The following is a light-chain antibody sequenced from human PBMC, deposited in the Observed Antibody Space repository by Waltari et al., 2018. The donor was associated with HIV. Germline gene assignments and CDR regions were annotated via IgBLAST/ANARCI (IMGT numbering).Light chain of an antibody. J-gene: IGLJ1*01. Sequence: QSALTQPASVSGSPGQSITISCTGTGSDVGGYNYVSWYQQHPGKAPKLMIYDVSNRPSGVSNRCSGSKSGNTASLTISGLQAEDEADYYCSSYTSSSTLVFGTGTKVTVL. CDR2: DVS. CDR3: SSYTSSSTLV. CDR1: GSDVGGYNY. V-gene: IGLV2-14*03.